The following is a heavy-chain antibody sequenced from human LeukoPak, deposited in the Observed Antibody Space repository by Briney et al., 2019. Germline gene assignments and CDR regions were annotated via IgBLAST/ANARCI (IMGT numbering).Heavy chain of an antibody. CDR3: AKAARRIIVLMVYANDY. CDR1: GFTFSSYA. D-gene: IGHD2-8*01. Sequence: GGSLRLSCAASGFTFSSYAMSWVRQAPGKGQEWVSAISGSGGSTYYADSVKGRFTISRDNSKNTLYLQMNSLRAEDTAVYYCAKAARRIIVLMVYANDYWGQGTLVTVSS. V-gene: IGHV3-23*01. CDR2: ISGSGGST. J-gene: IGHJ4*02.